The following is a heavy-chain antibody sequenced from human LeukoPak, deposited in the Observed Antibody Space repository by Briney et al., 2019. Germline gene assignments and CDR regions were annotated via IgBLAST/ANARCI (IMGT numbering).Heavy chain of an antibody. CDR3: ARKGSSGWYMDYFDY. D-gene: IGHD6-19*01. V-gene: IGHV3-48*03. Sequence: GGSLGLSCAASGFTFSSYEMNWVRQAPGKGLDWVSYISSSGNTIYYADSLKGRFTISRDNAKNSLYLQMNSLRAEDTAVYYCARKGSSGWYMDYFDYWGQGALVTVSS. CDR2: ISSSGNTI. J-gene: IGHJ4*02. CDR1: GFTFSSYE.